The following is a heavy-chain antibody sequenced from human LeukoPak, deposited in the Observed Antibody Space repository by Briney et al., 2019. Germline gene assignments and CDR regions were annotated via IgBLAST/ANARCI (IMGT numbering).Heavy chain of an antibody. J-gene: IGHJ4*02. Sequence: SETLSLTCSVSGGSISSYYWNWIRQPPGKGLEWIGYIYYSGSTNYNPSLKSRVTISVDTSKNQFSLKLSSVTAADTAVYYCVRASSPGPQYLWGQGPLVTVSS. D-gene: IGHD4-11*01. V-gene: IGHV4-59*01. CDR3: VRASSPGPQYL. CDR2: IYYSGST. CDR1: GGSISSYY.